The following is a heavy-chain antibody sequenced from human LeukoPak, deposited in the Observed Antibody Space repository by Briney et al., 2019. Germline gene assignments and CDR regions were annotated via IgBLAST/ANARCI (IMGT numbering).Heavy chain of an antibody. D-gene: IGHD6-13*01. CDR2: ISGSGGST. V-gene: IGHV3-23*01. J-gene: IGHJ4*02. CDR3: AKVPVEQQLVQTYYFDY. Sequence: PGGSLRLSCAASGFTFSSYAMSWVRQAPGQGLEWVSAISGSGGSTYYADSVKGRFTISRDNSKNTLYLQMNSLRAEDTAVYYCAKVPVEQQLVQTYYFDYWGQGTLVTVSS. CDR1: GFTFSSYA.